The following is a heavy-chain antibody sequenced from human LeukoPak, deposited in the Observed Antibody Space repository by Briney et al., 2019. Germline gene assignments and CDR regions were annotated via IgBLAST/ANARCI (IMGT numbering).Heavy chain of an antibody. Sequence: SVKVSCKASGGTFSSYAISWVRQAPGQGLEWMGGIIPIFGTANYAQKFQGRVTITADESTSTAYMELSSLRSEDTAVYYCARVHTYYYDSSGYYPFDYWGQGTLVTVSS. CDR2: IIPIFGTA. V-gene: IGHV1-69*13. CDR3: ARVHTYYYDSSGYYPFDY. D-gene: IGHD3-22*01. CDR1: GGTFSSYA. J-gene: IGHJ4*02.